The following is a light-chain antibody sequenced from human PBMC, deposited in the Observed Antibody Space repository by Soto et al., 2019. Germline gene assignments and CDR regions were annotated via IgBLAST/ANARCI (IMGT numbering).Light chain of an antibody. Sequence: IKMTQSPSTLSASLGDRVTITCRASQSVSDWLAWYQQKPGNPPKLLIYDTSRLESAVPSRFSASGSGTDFTLTISRLEPEDFAVYYCQQYGRSGTFGQGTKVDIK. CDR1: QSVSDW. V-gene: IGKV1-5*01. CDR3: QQYGRSGT. J-gene: IGKJ1*01. CDR2: DTS.